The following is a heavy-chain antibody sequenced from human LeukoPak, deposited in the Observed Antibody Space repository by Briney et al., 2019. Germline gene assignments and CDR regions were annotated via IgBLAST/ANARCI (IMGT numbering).Heavy chain of an antibody. CDR3: ARLGYGDHPNVPGSDYYYYYMDV. V-gene: IGHV1-2*02. CDR1: GYTFTSYD. CDR2: INPNSGGT. Sequence: GASVKVSCKASGYTFTSYDINWVRQATGQGLEWMGWINPNSGGTNYAQKFQGRVTMTRDTSISTAYMELSRLRSDDTAVYYCARLGYGDHPNVPGSDYYYYYMDVWGKGTTVTVSS. J-gene: IGHJ6*03. D-gene: IGHD4-17*01.